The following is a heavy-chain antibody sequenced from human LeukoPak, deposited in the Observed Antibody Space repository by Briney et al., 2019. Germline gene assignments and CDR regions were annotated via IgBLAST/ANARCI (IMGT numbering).Heavy chain of an antibody. J-gene: IGHJ4*02. V-gene: IGHV4-39*01. CDR2: MYYSGST. D-gene: IGHD2-15*01. CDR3: ARQDVVVVAATPDVFDY. Sequence: PSETLSLTCTVSGGSISSSSYYWGWIRQPPGKGLEWIGRMYYSGSTYYNPSLKSRVPISVDTSKNQFSLKLSSVTAADTAVYYCARQDVVVVAATPDVFDYWGQGTLVTVSS. CDR1: GGSISSSSYY.